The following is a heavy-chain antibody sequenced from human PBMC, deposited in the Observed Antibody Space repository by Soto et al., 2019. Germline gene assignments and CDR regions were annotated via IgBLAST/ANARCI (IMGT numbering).Heavy chain of an antibody. Sequence: QLQLQESGSGLVKPSQTLSLTCAVSGGSISSGGYSWSCIRQPPGRGLEWIGYIYNSGRTYYNPSLKGRVAISVDRSKNQLSLKLSSVTAADTAVYYCARVPGLWGVGTLVTVSS. CDR3: ARVPGL. CDR1: GGSISSGGYS. J-gene: IGHJ2*01. V-gene: IGHV4-30-2*01. CDR2: IYNSGRT.